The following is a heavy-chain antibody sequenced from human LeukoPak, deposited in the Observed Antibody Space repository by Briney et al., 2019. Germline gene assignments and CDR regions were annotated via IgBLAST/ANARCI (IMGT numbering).Heavy chain of an antibody. CDR2: ISYDGSNK. CDR3: ARASQGIAAAGLFDY. V-gene: IGHV3-30-3*01. CDR1: GFTFSSYA. D-gene: IGHD6-13*01. J-gene: IGHJ4*02. Sequence: GRSLTLSCAASGFTFSSYAMHRVRQAPGKGLEWVAVISYDGSNKYYADSVKGRFTISRDNSKNTLYLQMNSLRAEDTAVYYCARASQGIAAAGLFDYWGQGTLVTVSS.